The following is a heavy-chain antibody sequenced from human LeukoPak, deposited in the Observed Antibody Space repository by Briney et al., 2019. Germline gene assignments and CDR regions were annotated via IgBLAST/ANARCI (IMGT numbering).Heavy chain of an antibody. CDR1: GYSISSGSY. D-gene: IGHD6-19*01. CDR2: IYHSGST. V-gene: IGHV4-38-2*02. Sequence: SETLSLTCTVSGYSISSGSYWGWIRQPPGKGLEWIASIYHSGSTYYNPSLKSRVTISVDTSKNQFSLKLSSVTAADTAVYYCAREDSSEAFDYWGQGTLVTVSS. J-gene: IGHJ4*02. CDR3: AREDSSEAFDY.